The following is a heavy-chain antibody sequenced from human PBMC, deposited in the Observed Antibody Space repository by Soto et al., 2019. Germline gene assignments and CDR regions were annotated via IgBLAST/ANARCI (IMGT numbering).Heavy chain of an antibody. V-gene: IGHV4-61*01. D-gene: IGHD6-25*01. Sequence: PSETLSLTCTVSGGSVSSANYYWSWIRQPPGKGLEWIGYIYYSGTTKYNPSLKSRLTISVDTSKNQFSLQLSSVTAADTAVYYCARVETATFYYFDYWGQGILVTVSS. J-gene: IGHJ4*02. CDR1: GGSVSSANYY. CDR3: ARVETATFYYFDY. CDR2: IYYSGTT.